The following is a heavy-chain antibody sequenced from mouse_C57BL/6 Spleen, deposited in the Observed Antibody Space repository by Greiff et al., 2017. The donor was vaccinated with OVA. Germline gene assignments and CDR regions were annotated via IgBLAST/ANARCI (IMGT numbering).Heavy chain of an antibody. CDR1: GYTFTSYW. CDR3: AIWSHFDY. D-gene: IGHD1-1*02. Sequence: QVHVKQPGAELVKPGASVKLSCKASGYTFTSYWMQWVKQRPGQGPEWIGEIDPSDSYTNYNQKFKGKATLTVDTSSSTAYMQLSSLTSEDSAVYYCAIWSHFDYWGQGTTLTVSS. V-gene: IGHV1-50*01. CDR2: IDPSDSYT. J-gene: IGHJ2*01.